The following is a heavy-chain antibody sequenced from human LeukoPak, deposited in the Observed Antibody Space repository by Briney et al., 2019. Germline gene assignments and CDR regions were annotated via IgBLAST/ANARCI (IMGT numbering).Heavy chain of an antibody. D-gene: IGHD1/OR15-1a*01. J-gene: IGHJ4*02. CDR2: ISPDRNIE. CDR3: AKINNDDDY. CDR1: GFPFISYA. V-gene: IGHV3-30*18. Sequence: PGRSLRLSCAASGFPFISYAITWGRQAPAKGLEWGAAISPDRNIEYYTDSVKGRFTISRDNSKNTLYLQMNSLRGEDSAVYYCAKINNDDDYWGQGTLVTVSS.